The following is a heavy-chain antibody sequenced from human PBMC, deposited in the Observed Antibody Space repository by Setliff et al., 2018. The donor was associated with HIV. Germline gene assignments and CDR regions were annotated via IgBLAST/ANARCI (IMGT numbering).Heavy chain of an antibody. J-gene: IGHJ4*02. D-gene: IGHD5-12*01. V-gene: IGHV4-59*08. CDR3: ARQLPIPGIAITPVDY. Sequence: PSETLSLTCTVSGDSIRGYYWSWIRQPPGRGLEWMGYVFYTGCAADNPSLKSRLTISVDTSTSQFSLTLTSVTAADTAVYYCARQLPIPGIAITPVDYWGQGALVTVSS. CDR2: VFYTGCA. CDR1: GDSIRGYY.